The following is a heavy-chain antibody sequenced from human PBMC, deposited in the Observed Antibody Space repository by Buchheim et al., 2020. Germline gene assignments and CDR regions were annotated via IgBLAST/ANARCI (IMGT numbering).Heavy chain of an antibody. Sequence: QVQLQESGPGLVKPSQTLSLTGTVSGGSSRSXDYYWCWIRQPPGKGLEWIGYIVYSGSTYYTPSLKRRXTISVDTSTHHFSPKLGSVTAADTAVYYGARGVSPGGPGVDNWFDPWGQGTL. V-gene: IGHV4-30-4*01. J-gene: IGHJ5*02. D-gene: IGHD2-21*01. CDR2: IVYSGST. CDR3: ARGVSPGGPGVDNWFDP. CDR1: GGSSRSXDYY.